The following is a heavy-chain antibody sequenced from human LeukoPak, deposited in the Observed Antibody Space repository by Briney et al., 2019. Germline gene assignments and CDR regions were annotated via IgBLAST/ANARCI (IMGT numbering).Heavy chain of an antibody. CDR3: AKPRGGDSWVFDT. Sequence: GASLGLSCEASGFTFSTYGMHWVRQAPGKGLEWVAGISNGGSYKYYADSVKGRFTISRDNSRNTLYLQMNSLRPDDTALYYCAKPRGGDSWVFDTWGQGTMVAVS. D-gene: IGHD2-21*02. CDR1: GFTFSTYG. J-gene: IGHJ3*02. CDR2: ISNGGSYK. V-gene: IGHV3-30*18.